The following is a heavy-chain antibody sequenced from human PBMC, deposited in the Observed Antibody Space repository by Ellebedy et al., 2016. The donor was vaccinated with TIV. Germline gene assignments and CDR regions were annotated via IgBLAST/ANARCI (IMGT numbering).Heavy chain of an antibody. CDR3: ARVQLVPAAPGGADY. CDR1: GFTFSSYA. J-gene: IGHJ4*02. D-gene: IGHD2-2*01. CDR2: ISGSGGST. Sequence: GESLKISCAASGFTFSSYAMSWVRQAPGKGLEWVSAISGSGGSTYYADSVKGRFTISRDNSKNTLYLQMNSLRAEDTAVYYCARVQLVPAAPGGADYWGQGTLVTVSS. V-gene: IGHV3-23*01.